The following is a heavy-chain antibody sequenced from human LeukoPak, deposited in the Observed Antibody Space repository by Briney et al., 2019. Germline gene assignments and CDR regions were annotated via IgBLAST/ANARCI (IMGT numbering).Heavy chain of an antibody. V-gene: IGHV3-30*18. CDR1: GFTFSNYG. Sequence: GRSLTLSCAASGFTFSNYGMHWVRQAPGKGLEWVVVISYDGSNKYYADSVKGRFTISRDDSKNTLYLQMNSLRAEDTAVYYCANGYYYGSGSYSKEAFDIWGQGTMVTVSS. J-gene: IGHJ3*02. D-gene: IGHD3-10*01. CDR3: ANGYYYGSGSYSKEAFDI. CDR2: ISYDGSNK.